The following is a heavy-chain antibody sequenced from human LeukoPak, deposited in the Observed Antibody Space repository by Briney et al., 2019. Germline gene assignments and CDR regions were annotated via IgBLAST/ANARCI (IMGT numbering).Heavy chain of an antibody. CDR1: GFSISTYE. CDR2: ITGDGKTK. Sequence: GGSLRLYCAASGFSISTYEMNWVRQAPGKGLEWISYITGDGKTKYYAPSVKGRFTISRDNAKNSVYLQMSSLRAEDTAVYYCARDLSIDYWGQGTLVTVSS. V-gene: IGHV3-48*03. J-gene: IGHJ4*02. CDR3: ARDLSIDY.